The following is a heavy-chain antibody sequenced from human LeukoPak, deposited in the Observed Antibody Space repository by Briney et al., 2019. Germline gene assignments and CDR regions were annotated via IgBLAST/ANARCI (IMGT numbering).Heavy chain of an antibody. J-gene: IGHJ4*02. CDR1: GYTFTYCS. D-gene: IGHD2-8*01. V-gene: IGHV1-68*01. CDR2: ITLYNGNT. Sequence: ASVEVSCKASGYTFTYCSLHWLQQAPGQGLERMRWITLYNGNTNYAKKFQGRVTITRDMSLRTAYIELSSLRSEDSAVYYWARLWIVPAAISPVLMVYAMWDYWGQGTLVTVSS. CDR3: ARLWIVPAAISPVLMVYAMWDY.